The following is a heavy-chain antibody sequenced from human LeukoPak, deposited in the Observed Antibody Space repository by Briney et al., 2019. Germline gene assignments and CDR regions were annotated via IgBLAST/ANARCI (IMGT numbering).Heavy chain of an antibody. CDR2: ISGSDGST. V-gene: IGHV3-23*01. CDR3: AKGSLYDFWSGYSYYFDY. CDR1: GFTFSSYA. Sequence: GGSLRLSCAASGFTFSSYAMNWVRQAPGKGLEWVSGISGSDGSTYHADSVKGRFTISRDNSKNTLYLQMNSLRAEDTAVYYCAKGSLYDFWSGYSYYFDYWGQGTLVTVSS. D-gene: IGHD3-3*01. J-gene: IGHJ4*02.